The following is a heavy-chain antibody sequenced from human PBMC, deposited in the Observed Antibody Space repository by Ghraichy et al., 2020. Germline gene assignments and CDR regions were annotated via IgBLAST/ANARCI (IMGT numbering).Heavy chain of an antibody. J-gene: IGHJ5*02. CDR1: GGSISSSSYY. CDR3: ARHKALGLAKNWFDP. D-gene: IGHD6-6*01. Sequence: SETLSLTCTVSGGSISSSSYYWGWIRQPPGKGLEWIGSIYYSGSTYYNPSLKSRVTISEDTSKNQFSLKLSSVTAADTAVYYCARHKALGLAKNWFDPWGQGTLVTVSS. CDR2: IYYSGST. V-gene: IGHV4-39*01.